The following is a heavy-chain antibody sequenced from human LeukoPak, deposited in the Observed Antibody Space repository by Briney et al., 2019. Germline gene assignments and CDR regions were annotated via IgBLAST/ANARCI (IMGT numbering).Heavy chain of an antibody. CDR3: ARDFGAAGSTNAFDI. D-gene: IGHD5-24*01. CDR1: GSPFSWLW. CDR2: VDFDGSGT. J-gene: IGHJ3*02. Sequence: GGSVSLSCAASGSPFSWLWMHWDRQAPGKGLEWVSRVDFDGSGTSYADSVKGRFTVSRDNTKNTLYLQMNSLRAEDTGLYYCARDFGAAGSTNAFDIWGQGTLVTVSS. V-gene: IGHV3-74*01.